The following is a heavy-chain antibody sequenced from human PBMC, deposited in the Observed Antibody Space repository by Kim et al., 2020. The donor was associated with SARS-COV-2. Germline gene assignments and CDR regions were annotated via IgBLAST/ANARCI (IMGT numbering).Heavy chain of an antibody. Sequence: GGSLRLSCVASGFTFSRYWMSWVRQIPGKGLEWVANTNEYGTETYYVDSVKGRFTISRDNAKNSLYLQMDVLRAEDTALYYFTRDGRTLRDYWGKGTQVTVSS. D-gene: IGHD4-17*01. CDR1: GFTFSRYW. J-gene: IGHJ4*02. V-gene: IGHV3-7*03. CDR2: TNEYGTET. CDR3: TRDGRTLRDY.